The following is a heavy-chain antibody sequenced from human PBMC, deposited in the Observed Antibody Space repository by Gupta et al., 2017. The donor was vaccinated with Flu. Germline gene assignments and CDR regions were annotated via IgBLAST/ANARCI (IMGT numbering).Heavy chain of an antibody. CDR1: GFTFSSYG. CDR2: IGYDGSNK. CDR3: ARERRSSGWLGFFDY. J-gene: IGHJ4*02. V-gene: IGHV3-33*01. Sequence: QVQLVESGGGVVQPGRSLRLSCAASGFTFSSYGIHWFLQATGKGLEWVAVIGYDGSNKDYADSVKGRFTISRDNSKNTLYLQMNSLRAEDTAVYYCARERRSSGWLGFFDYWGQGTLVTVSS. D-gene: IGHD6-19*01.